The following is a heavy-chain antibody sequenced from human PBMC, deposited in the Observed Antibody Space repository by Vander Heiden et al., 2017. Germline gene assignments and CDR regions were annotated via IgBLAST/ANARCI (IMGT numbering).Heavy chain of an antibody. Sequence: QVQLVESGGGVVQPGRSLRLSCAASGFTFSSYAMHWVRQAPGKGLEWVAVISYDGSNKYYADSVKGRFTISRDNSKNTLYLQMNSLRAEDTAVYYCARERLLAFDYWGQGTLVTVSS. D-gene: IGHD3-3*01. CDR1: GFTFSSYA. CDR3: ARERLLAFDY. J-gene: IGHJ4*02. CDR2: ISYDGSNK. V-gene: IGHV3-30*04.